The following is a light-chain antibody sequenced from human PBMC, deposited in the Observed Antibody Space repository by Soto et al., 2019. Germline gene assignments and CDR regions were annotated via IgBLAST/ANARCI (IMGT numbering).Light chain of an antibody. CDR3: SSYTSSSTLVG. Sequence: QSALTQPASVSGSPGQSITISCTGTSSDVGGYGYVSWYQQHPGKAPKLMIYEVSNRPSGVSNRFSGSKSGNTASLTISARQAEDEADYYCSSYTSSSTLVGFGGGTKLT. CDR1: SSDVGGYGY. CDR2: EVS. V-gene: IGLV2-14*01. J-gene: IGLJ2*01.